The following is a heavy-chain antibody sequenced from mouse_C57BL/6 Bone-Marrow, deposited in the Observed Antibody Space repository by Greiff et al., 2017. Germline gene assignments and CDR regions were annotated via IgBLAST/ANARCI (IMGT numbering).Heavy chain of an antibody. Sequence: EVMLVESGGGLVKPGGSLKLSCAASGFTFSSYTMSWVRQTPEKRLEWVATISGGGGNTYYPDSVKGRFTISRDKAKNTVYLQMSSLRSEDTALYYCARHGVLGNYEDYFDYWGQGTTLTVSS. CDR1: GFTFSSYT. D-gene: IGHD2-1*01. CDR2: ISGGGGNT. V-gene: IGHV5-9*01. CDR3: ARHGVLGNYEDYFDY. J-gene: IGHJ2*01.